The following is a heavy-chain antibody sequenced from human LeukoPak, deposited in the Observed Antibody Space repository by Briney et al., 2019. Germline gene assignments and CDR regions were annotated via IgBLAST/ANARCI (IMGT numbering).Heavy chain of an antibody. CDR1: GYSISSGYY. CDR3: ARLMNTPDVIATPDY. Sequence: PSETLSLTCAVSGYSISSGYYWGWIRQPPGKGLEWIGSIYHSGSTYYNPSLKSRVTISVDTSKNQFSLKLSPVTAADTAVYYCARLMNTPDVIATPDYWGQGTLVTVSS. V-gene: IGHV4-38-2*01. J-gene: IGHJ4*02. CDR2: IYHSGST. D-gene: IGHD2-21*01.